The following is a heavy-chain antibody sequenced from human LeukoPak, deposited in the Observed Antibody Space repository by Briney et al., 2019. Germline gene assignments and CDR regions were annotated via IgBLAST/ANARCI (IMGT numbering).Heavy chain of an antibody. J-gene: IGHJ4*02. CDR2: ISSRSNSI. CDR1: GFTLSSYN. V-gene: IGHV3-48*04. Sequence: GGSLRLSCAASGFTLSSYNMNWVRLAPGKGLEWVSYISSRSNSIYYADSVKGRFTISRDNAKNSLYLQMNSLRAEDTAVYYCARDQYYDFWSGHRTFDYWGQGTLVIVSS. D-gene: IGHD3-3*01. CDR3: ARDQYYDFWSGHRTFDY.